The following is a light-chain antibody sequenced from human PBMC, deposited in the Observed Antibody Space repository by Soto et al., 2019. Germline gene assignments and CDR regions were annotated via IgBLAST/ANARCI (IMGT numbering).Light chain of an antibody. J-gene: IGLJ1*01. CDR1: SSNIGGNS. V-gene: IGLV1-51*01. CDR2: DDN. Sequence: QSAMTQPPSVSAAPGQKVTISCSGSSSNIGGNSVSWYQQLPGTAPKLLIYDDNKRPSGIPDRFSGSKSGTSATLGITGFQTGDEADYYCGTWDTSLSAYVFGPGTKLTVL. CDR3: GTWDTSLSAYV.